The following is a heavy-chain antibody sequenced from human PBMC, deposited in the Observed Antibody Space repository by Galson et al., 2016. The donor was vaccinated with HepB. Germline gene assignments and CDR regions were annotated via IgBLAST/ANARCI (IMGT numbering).Heavy chain of an antibody. J-gene: IGHJ6*02. CDR2: TNHGGSEK. CDR3: ARGRKYYDFWSGYYLNYYGLDI. CDR1: GFIFSGYN. V-gene: IGHV3-7*02. D-gene: IGHD3-3*01. Sequence: SLRLSCAASGFIFSGYNMNWVRQAPGKGLEWVASTNHGGSEKYYVDSVKGRFIISRDNSKNSLYLQMNSLRTEDTAVYYCARGRKYYDFWSGYYLNYYGLDIWGQGTARTVSS.